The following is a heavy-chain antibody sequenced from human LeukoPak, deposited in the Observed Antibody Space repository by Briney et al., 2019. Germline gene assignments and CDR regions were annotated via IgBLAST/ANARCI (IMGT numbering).Heavy chain of an antibody. CDR1: GFTFSSYA. Sequence: PGGSLRLSCAASGFTFSSYAMSWVRQAPGKGLEWVSAISGSGGSTYYADSVKGRFTISRDNSKNTLYLQMNSLIPEDTAVYYCVPPFNTISPVPLTYWGQGTLVTVSS. CDR3: VPPFNTISPVPLTY. D-gene: IGHD3-9*01. J-gene: IGHJ4*02. CDR2: ISGSGGST. V-gene: IGHV3-23*01.